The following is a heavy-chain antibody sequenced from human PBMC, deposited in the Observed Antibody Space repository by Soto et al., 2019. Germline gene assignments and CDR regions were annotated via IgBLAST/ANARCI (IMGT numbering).Heavy chain of an antibody. CDR2: MNPNSGNT. D-gene: IGHD3-10*01. J-gene: IGHJ6*03. V-gene: IGHV1-8*01. Sequence: QVQLVQSGAEVKKPGASVKVSCKASGYTFTSYDINWVRQATGQGLEWMGWMNPNSGNTGYAQKFQGRVTMTRNTSISTAYMELSSLRSEDTAVYYCARSLGVRGVTNDYYYYLDVWGRGTTVTVSS. CDR3: ARSLGVRGVTNDYYYYLDV. CDR1: GYTFTSYD.